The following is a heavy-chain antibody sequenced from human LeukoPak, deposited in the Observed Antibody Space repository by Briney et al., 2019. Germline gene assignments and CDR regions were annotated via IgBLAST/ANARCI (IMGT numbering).Heavy chain of an antibody. CDR1: GFAFSSYS. V-gene: IGHV3-48*02. J-gene: IGHJ4*02. Sequence: LTGGSLRLSCAASGFAFSSYSMNWVRQAPGKGLEWVSSISSRSGTTYYADSVKGRFTISRDNAKNSLYLQMNSLRDEDTAVYYCARMVATRFDFWGQGTLVTVSS. D-gene: IGHD2-21*02. CDR2: ISSRSGTT. CDR3: ARMVATRFDF.